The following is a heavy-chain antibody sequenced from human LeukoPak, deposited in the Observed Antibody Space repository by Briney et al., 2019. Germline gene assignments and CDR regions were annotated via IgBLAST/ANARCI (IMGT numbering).Heavy chain of an antibody. CDR1: GGSVSGHY. D-gene: IGHD5-18*01. J-gene: IGHJ3*02. CDR3: ARELPAVGYGAFDI. V-gene: IGHV4-34*01. CDR2: INHSGST. Sequence: SETLSLTCAVYGGSVSGHYWSWIRQPPGKGLEWTGEINHSGSTNYNPSLKSRVTISVDTSKNQFSPKLSSVTAADTAVYYCARELPAVGYGAFDIWGQGTMVTVSS.